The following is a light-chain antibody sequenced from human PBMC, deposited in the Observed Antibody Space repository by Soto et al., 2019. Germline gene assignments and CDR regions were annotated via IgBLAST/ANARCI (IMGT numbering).Light chain of an antibody. CDR1: QSVRNW. CDR2: DSS. V-gene: IGKV1-12*01. CDR3: QQSNSFPLT. J-gene: IGKJ1*01. Sequence: DIQMTQSPSTLFASVGDRVTITCRASQSVRNWLAWYQQKPGRAPQLLIYDSSTLEPGVPSRFSGSGSGTDFTLTISSLQPEDFATYYCQQSNSFPLTFGQGTKVDI.